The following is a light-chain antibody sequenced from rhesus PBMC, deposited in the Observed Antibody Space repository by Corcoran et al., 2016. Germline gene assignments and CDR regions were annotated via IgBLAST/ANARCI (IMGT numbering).Light chain of an antibody. CDR1: QRVRSS. CDR3: QKYNNWPRT. CDR2: GAS. J-gene: IGKJ1*01. V-gene: IGKV3-42*03. Sequence: EIVMTQSPATLSLSPGERATLSCRASQRVRSSSAWYQQKPGQAPRLLNYGASSRATAIPARFRGRVSGTEFTLTISSLEPEDFAVDYCQKYNNWPRTFGQGTKVEIK.